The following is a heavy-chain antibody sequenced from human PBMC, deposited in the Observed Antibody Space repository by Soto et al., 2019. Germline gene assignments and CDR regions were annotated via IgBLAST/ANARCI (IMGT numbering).Heavy chain of an antibody. CDR2: ISGSGGST. CDR3: AKLYGGNSEVDY. V-gene: IGHV3-23*01. Sequence: GGSLRLSCAASGFTFSSYAMSWVRQAPGKGLEWVSAISGSGGSTYYADSVKGRFTISRDNPKNTLYLQMNSLRAEDTAVYYCAKLYGGNSEVDYWGQGTLVTVSS. J-gene: IGHJ4*02. D-gene: IGHD4-17*01. CDR1: GFTFSSYA.